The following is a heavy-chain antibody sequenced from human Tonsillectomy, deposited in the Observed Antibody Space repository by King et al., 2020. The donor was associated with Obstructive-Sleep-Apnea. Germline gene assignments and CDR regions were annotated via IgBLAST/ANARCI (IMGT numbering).Heavy chain of an antibody. CDR1: GFTFSSYN. V-gene: IGHV3-21*01. CDR3: ARVQLRYFDWPYEHTPGYLDY. D-gene: IGHD3-9*01. CDR2: ISSRSSYI. Sequence: EVQLVESGGGLVKPGGSLRLSCAASGFTFSSYNMNWVRQAPGKGLEWVSSISSRSSYIYNADSVKGRFTISRDNAKNSLYLQMNSLRAEDTAVYYCARVQLRYFDWPYEHTPGYLDYWGQGTLVTVSS. J-gene: IGHJ4*02.